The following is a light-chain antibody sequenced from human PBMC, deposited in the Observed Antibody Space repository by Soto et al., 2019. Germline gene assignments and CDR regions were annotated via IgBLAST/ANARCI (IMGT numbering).Light chain of an antibody. J-gene: IGLJ2*01. CDR2: DVI. Sequence: QSALTQPRSVSGSLGQSVTISCTGTSSDVGGYNYVSWYQQDPGKAPKLMIYDVIKRPSGVPDRFSGSRSGNTASLTISGLQAEDEADYYCCSYAGTYTLVFGGGTKVTVL. V-gene: IGLV2-11*01. CDR1: SSDVGGYNY. CDR3: CSYAGTYTLV.